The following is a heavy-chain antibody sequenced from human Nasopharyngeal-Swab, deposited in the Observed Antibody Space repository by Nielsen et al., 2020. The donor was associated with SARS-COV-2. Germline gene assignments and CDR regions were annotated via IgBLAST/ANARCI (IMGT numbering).Heavy chain of an antibody. Sequence: ASVKVSCKASGYTFTSDAINWVRQAPGQGPEWMGYINTYTASPTYAQGFTGRIVFSVDTSVSTAYLQINSLKTEDTAVYYCARSAVSWHSIYWGQGTLVTVSS. CDR3: ARSAVSWHSIY. J-gene: IGHJ4*02. D-gene: IGHD2-15*01. CDR2: INTYTASP. CDR1: GYTFTSDA. V-gene: IGHV7-4-1*02.